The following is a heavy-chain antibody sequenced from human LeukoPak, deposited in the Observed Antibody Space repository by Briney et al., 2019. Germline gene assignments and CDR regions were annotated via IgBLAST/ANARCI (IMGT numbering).Heavy chain of an antibody. D-gene: IGHD3-10*01. CDR1: GYTFTDYY. Sequence: ASVTVSCKASGYTFTDYYMHWVRQAPGQGLEGMGWINPNSGGTNYAQRFQGRVTMTRDTSISTAYMELSRLRSDDTAVYYCARDLGYYGSEFDYWGQGTLVTVSS. CDR2: INPNSGGT. J-gene: IGHJ4*02. V-gene: IGHV1-2*02. CDR3: ARDLGYYGSEFDY.